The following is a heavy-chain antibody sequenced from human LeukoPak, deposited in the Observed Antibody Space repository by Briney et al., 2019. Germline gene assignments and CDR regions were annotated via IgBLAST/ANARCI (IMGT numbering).Heavy chain of an antibody. D-gene: IGHD3-16*02. Sequence: SETLSLTCTVSGGSISSYYWSWIRQPPGKGLEWIGYIYYSGSTNYNPSLKSRVTISVDTSKNQFSLKLSSVTAADTAVYYCARVIRAGSYAFDIRGQGTMVTVSS. V-gene: IGHV4-59*01. CDR2: IYYSGST. CDR3: ARVIRAGSYAFDI. CDR1: GGSISSYY. J-gene: IGHJ3*02.